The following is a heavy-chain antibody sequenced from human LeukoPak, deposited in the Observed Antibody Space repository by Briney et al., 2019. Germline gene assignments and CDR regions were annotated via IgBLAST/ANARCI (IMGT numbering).Heavy chain of an antibody. D-gene: IGHD2-15*01. Sequence: SETLSLTCTVSGGSISSYYWSWIRQPPGKGLEWIGYIYYSGSTNYNPSLKSRVTISVDTSKNQFSLKLSSVTAADTAVYYCARYCSGGSCYSFDYWGQGTLVTVSS. J-gene: IGHJ4*02. CDR1: GGSISSYY. V-gene: IGHV4-59*01. CDR2: IYYSGST. CDR3: ARYCSGGSCYSFDY.